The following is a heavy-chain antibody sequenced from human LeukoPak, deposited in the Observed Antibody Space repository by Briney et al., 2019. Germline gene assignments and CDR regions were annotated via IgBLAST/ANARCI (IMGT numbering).Heavy chain of an antibody. CDR1: GYTFTSYG. J-gene: IGHJ4*02. V-gene: IGHV1-18*01. Sequence: ASVKVSCKASGYTFTSYGISWVRQAPGQGLEWMGWMSAYNGNTNYAQNLQGRVTMTTDTSTSTAYMELRSLRSDDTAVYYCARDRYYDATGQVDYWGQGTLVTVSS. CDR2: MSAYNGNT. D-gene: IGHD3-22*01. CDR3: ARDRYYDATGQVDY.